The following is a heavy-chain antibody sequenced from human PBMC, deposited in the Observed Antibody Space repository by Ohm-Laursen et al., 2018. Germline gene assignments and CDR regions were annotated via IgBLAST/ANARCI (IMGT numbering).Heavy chain of an antibody. J-gene: IGHJ4*02. V-gene: IGHV3-7*01. CDR3: ARCNVAVAGDDY. CDR1: GFTFSNYW. Sequence: SLRLSCTASGFTFSNYWMSWVRQAPGKGLEWVANINQGGSEKYYVDSVKGRFTISRDDAKNSLYLQMNNLRVEDTAVYFCARCNVAVAGDDYWGQGTLVTVSS. D-gene: IGHD6-19*01. CDR2: INQGGSEK.